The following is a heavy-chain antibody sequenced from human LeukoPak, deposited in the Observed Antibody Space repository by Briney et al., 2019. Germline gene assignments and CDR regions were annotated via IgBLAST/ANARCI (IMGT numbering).Heavy chain of an antibody. CDR2: IMPLFGTA. V-gene: IGHV1-69*05. D-gene: IGHD5-12*01. CDR1: GGAFNNSA. Sequence: SVKVSCKTSGGAFNNSAISWVRQAPGQGLEWLGGIMPLFGTAGYAQKFQGRVTITKDESTRTVYLELTSLTSDDTAVYYCARDVHGGYGSGWFDPWGQGTLVSVSS. CDR3: ARDVHGGYGSGWFDP. J-gene: IGHJ5*02.